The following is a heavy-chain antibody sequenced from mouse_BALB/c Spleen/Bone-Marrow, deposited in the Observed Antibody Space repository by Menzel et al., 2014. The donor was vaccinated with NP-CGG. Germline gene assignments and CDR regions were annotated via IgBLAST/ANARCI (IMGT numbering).Heavy chain of an antibody. CDR2: INPDSSTI. V-gene: IGHV4-1*02. CDR1: GFDFSRFW. CDR3: ARLGYYGSFAF. Sequence: EVKVVESGGGLVQPGGSLKLSCAASGFDFSRFWMSWVRQAPGKGLEWIGEINPDSSTINYTPSLKDKFIISRDNAKNTLYLQMSKVRSEDTAPFYCARLGYYGSFAFWGQGTLVTVSA. J-gene: IGHJ3*01. D-gene: IGHD1-2*01.